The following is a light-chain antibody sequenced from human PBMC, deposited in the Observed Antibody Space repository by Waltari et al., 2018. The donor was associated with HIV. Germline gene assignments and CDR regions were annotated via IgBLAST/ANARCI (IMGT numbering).Light chain of an antibody. CDR3: QSFDNTLRGV. V-gene: IGLV1-40*01. J-gene: IGLJ3*02. CDR2: GND. Sequence: TQPPSVSGAPGQRVTISCTGTSSNIGAGDDVHWYPQLPGTAPKLLIFGNDNRPSGVPDRFSGSKSGSSASLAITGLQPEDEGDYYCQSFDNTLRGVFGGGTKLTVL. CDR1: SSNIGAGDD.